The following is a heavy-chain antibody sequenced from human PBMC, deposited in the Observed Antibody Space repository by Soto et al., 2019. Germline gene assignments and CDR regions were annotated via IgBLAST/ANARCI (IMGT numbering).Heavy chain of an antibody. CDR2: VFHTGTT. Sequence: QVQLQESGPGLVKPSGTLSLTCAVSGDSVSSPYYWCWVRQSPGKGREWIGEVFHTGTTSYNPSLRSRVTISMDKSINQFSLDLSSVTAADTAVYYCARSAGWYAIHAWGRGTLVIVSS. J-gene: IGHJ5*02. V-gene: IGHV4-4*02. CDR3: ARSAGWYAIHA. CDR1: GDSVSSPYY. D-gene: IGHD6-19*01.